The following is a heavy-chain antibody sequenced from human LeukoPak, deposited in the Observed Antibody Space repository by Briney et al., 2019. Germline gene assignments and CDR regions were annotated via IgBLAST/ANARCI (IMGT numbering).Heavy chain of an antibody. Sequence: SQTLSLTCTVSGASISSGGYYWGWVRQHPGKGLEWIGYIYYSGSTYYNPSLKSRVTISVDTSKNQFSLKLSSVTAADTAVYYCARRYDSSGYHRPGAFDIWGQGTMVTVSS. CDR2: IYYSGST. V-gene: IGHV4-31*03. J-gene: IGHJ3*02. CDR3: ARRYDSSGYHRPGAFDI. D-gene: IGHD3-22*01. CDR1: GASISSGGYY.